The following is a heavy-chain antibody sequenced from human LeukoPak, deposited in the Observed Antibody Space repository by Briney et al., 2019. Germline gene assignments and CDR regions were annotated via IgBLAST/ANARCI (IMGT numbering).Heavy chain of an antibody. V-gene: IGHV1-18*01. CDR2: ISAYNGNT. D-gene: IGHD3-3*01. CDR1: GYTFTGYG. CDR3: ASSRFLEWLLY. Sequence: ASVKVSCKASGYTFTGYGISRVRQAPGQGLEWMGWISAYNGNTNYAQKLQGRVTMTTDTSTSTAYMELRSLRSDDTAVYYCASSRFLEWLLYWGQGTLVTVSS. J-gene: IGHJ4*02.